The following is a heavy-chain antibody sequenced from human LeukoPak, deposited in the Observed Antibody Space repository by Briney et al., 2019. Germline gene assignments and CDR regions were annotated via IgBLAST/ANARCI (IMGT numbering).Heavy chain of an antibody. CDR2: INHSGST. D-gene: IGHD2-2*02. CDR3: ARAVYCTSGGCYKTDYFDY. Sequence: SETLSLICTVSGYSISSGYYWGWVRQPPGKGLEWIGSINHSGSTFYNPSLKSRVTMSVDTSNNHFSLQLTSVTAADTAVYYCARAVYCTSGGCYKTDYFDYWGQGTLATVSS. V-gene: IGHV4-38-2*02. J-gene: IGHJ4*02. CDR1: GYSISSGYY.